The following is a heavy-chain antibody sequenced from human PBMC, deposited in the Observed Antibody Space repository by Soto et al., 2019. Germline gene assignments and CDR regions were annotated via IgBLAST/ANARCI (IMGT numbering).Heavy chain of an antibody. V-gene: IGHV3-23*01. CDR2: ISGSGGST. D-gene: IGHD3-10*01. CDR1: GFTFSSYA. Sequence: GGSLRLSCAASGFTFSSYAMSWVRQAPGKGLEWVSAISGSGGSTYYADSVKGRFTISRDNSKNTLYLQMNSLRAEDTPVYYCAKARVLLWFGELSDRYYFDYWGQGTLVTVSS. J-gene: IGHJ4*02. CDR3: AKARVLLWFGELSDRYYFDY.